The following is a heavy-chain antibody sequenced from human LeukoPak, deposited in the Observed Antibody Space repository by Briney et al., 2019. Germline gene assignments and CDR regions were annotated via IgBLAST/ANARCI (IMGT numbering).Heavy chain of an antibody. D-gene: IGHD3-10*01. CDR3: AKDRGRGVIILDY. V-gene: IGHV3-30*18. J-gene: IGHJ4*02. CDR2: ISYDGSNK. Sequence: GGSLRLSCAASGFTFSSYGMHWVRQAPGKGLEWVAVISYDGSNKYYADSVKGRFTISRDNSKNTLYLQMNSLRAEDTAVYYCAKDRGRGVIILDYWGQGTLVTVSS. CDR1: GFTFSSYG.